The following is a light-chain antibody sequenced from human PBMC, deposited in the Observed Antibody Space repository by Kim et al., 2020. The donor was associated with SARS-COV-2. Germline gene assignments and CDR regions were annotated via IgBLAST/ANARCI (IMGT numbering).Light chain of an antibody. CDR1: QSVSSS. V-gene: IGKV3-11*01. CDR2: HVS. CDR3: KRRRNWPIT. J-gene: IGKJ4*01. Sequence: EIVLTQSPATLSLSPGERATLSCRASQSVSSSLAWYRQKPGQVPRLLIYHVSNRATGIPARFSGSGSGTDFTLTISSLEPEDFAVDYCKRRRNWPITSGGGPKGGS.